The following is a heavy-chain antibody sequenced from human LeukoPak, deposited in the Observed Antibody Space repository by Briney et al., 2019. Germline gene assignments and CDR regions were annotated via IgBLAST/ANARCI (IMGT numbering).Heavy chain of an antibody. J-gene: IGHJ5*02. CDR2: INHSGST. Sequence: SETLSLTCGVYGGSFSGYYWSWIRQPPGKGLEWIGEINHSGSTNYNPSLKSRVTISVDTSKNQFSLKLSSVTAADTAVYYCARAALYYDFWSGYRAHWFDPWGQGTLVTVSS. CDR1: GGSFSGYY. D-gene: IGHD3-3*01. CDR3: ARAALYYDFWSGYRAHWFDP. V-gene: IGHV4-34*01.